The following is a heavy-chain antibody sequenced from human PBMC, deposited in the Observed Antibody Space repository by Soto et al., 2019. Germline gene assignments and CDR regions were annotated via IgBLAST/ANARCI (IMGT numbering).Heavy chain of an antibody. CDR2: SNAGNGNT. J-gene: IGHJ3*02. CDR3: AGVVPAARAFDI. CDR1: GYTFTSYA. V-gene: IGHV1-3*01. D-gene: IGHD2-2*01. Sequence: QVQLVQSGAEVKKPGASVKVSCKASGYTFTSYAMHWVRQAPGQRLEWMGWSNAGNGNTKYSQKFKGRVTITRDTSASTAYKELSSMRSEDTAVYCCAGVVPAARAFDIWGQGTMVTVSS.